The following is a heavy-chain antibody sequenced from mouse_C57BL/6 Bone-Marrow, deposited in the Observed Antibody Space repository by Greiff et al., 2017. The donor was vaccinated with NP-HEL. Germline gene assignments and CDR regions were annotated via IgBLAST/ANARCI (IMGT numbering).Heavy chain of an antibody. CDR1: GYTFTDYY. Sequence: EVQLQQSGPELVKPGASVKISCKASGYTFTDYYMNWVKQSHGKSLEWIGDINPNNGGTRYNQKFKGKATLTVDKSSSTAYMELRSLTSEDSAVYYCARGGNYCYYAMDYWGQGTSVTVSS. CDR2: INPNNGGT. V-gene: IGHV1-26*01. D-gene: IGHD2-1*01. CDR3: ARGGNYCYYAMDY. J-gene: IGHJ4*01.